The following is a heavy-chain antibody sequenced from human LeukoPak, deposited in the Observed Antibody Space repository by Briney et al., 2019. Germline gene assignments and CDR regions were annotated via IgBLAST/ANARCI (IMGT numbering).Heavy chain of an antibody. CDR2: IGGSAGGA. V-gene: IGHV3-23*01. CDR1: GFTFSSYS. J-gene: IGHJ3*01. D-gene: IGHD1-14*01. Sequence: PGGSLRLSCAAFGFTFSSYSMTCVRQAPGKGLEWVSAIGGSAGGAQYADSEYADSVKGRFTISRDNSKNTLYLQMDSLRAEDTARYDCAKCRTTCQANGFDVWGQGTMVTVSS. CDR3: AKCRTTCQANGFDV.